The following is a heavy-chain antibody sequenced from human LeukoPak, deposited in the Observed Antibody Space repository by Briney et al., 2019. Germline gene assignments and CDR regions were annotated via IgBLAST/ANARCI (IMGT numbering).Heavy chain of an antibody. D-gene: IGHD6-13*01. Sequence: SETLSLTCTVSGASISSFYWAWLRQPAGKGLEWIGRIYTSGSTKYNPSLKSRVTLSVDTSKNQFSLKVSSVTAADTAVYYCAREGSNSWPNPDPLDLWGQGTVVTVSS. CDR1: GASISSFY. V-gene: IGHV4-4*07. CDR2: IYTSGST. J-gene: IGHJ3*01. CDR3: AREGSNSWPNPDPLDL.